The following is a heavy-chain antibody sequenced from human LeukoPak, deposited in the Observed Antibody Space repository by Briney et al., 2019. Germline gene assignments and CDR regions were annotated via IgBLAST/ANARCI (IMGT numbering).Heavy chain of an antibody. CDR2: INHSGST. Sequence: SETLSLTCAVYGGSFSGYYWSWIRQPPGKGLEWIGEINHSGSTNYNPSLKSRVTISVDKSKNQFSLELTSVTAADTAVYYCARYSTTWPYWYFDLWGRGTLVTVSS. D-gene: IGHD6-13*01. CDR1: GGSFSGYY. J-gene: IGHJ2*01. CDR3: ARYSTTWPYWYFDL. V-gene: IGHV4-34*01.